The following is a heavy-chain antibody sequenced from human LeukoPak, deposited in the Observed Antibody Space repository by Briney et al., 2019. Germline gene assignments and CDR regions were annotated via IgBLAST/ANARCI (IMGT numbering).Heavy chain of an antibody. V-gene: IGHV4-59*01. CDR2: IYYSGST. J-gene: IGHJ4*02. CDR1: GGSISSYY. Sequence: SETLSLTCTVSGGSISSYYWSWIRQPPGKGLEWIGYIYYSGSTNYNPSLKSRVTISVDTSKNQFSLKLSSVTAADTAVYYCAGHGSGSYNYWGQGTLVTVSS. CDR3: AGHGSGSYNY. D-gene: IGHD3-10*01.